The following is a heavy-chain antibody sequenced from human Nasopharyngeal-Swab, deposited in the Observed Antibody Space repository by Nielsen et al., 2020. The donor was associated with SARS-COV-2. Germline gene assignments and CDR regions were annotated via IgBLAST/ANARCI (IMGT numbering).Heavy chain of an antibody. J-gene: IGHJ4*02. V-gene: IGHV1-24*01. CDR1: GYTLTELS. D-gene: IGHD1-7*01. Sequence: ASVKVSCKVSGYTLTELSMHWVRQAPGKGLEWMGGFDPEDGETIYAQKFQGRVTMTEDTSTDTAYMELSSLRSEDTAVYYCATPWPVPYWNYGRGDYWGQGTLVTVSS. CDR2: FDPEDGET. CDR3: ATPWPVPYWNYGRGDY.